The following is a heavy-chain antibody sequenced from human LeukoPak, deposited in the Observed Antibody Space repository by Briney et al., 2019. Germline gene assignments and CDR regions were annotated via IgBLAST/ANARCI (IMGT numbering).Heavy chain of an antibody. CDR2: INPDSGVT. CDR1: GYTFTGYF. V-gene: IGHV1-2*02. Sequence: ASVKVSCKTSGYTFTGYFMHWVRQATGHGLEWLGWINPDSGVTKYAQKFQGRVTMTRDTSISTAYMELSRLRSDDTAVYYCASRELGYWGQGTLVTVSS. J-gene: IGHJ4*02. CDR3: ASRELGY. D-gene: IGHD1-26*01.